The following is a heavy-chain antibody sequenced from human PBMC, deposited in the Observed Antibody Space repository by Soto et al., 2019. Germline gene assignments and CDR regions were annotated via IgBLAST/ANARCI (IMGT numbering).Heavy chain of an antibody. CDR2: INGRSNYK. CDR1: GFSFSTYN. J-gene: IGHJ4*02. CDR3: VREDGLVGSNSAFDY. Sequence: EVQVVESGGGLVKPGGSLRLSCATSGFSFSTYNMNWVRQAPGKGLEWVSSINGRSNYKYYTDSVKGRFAISRDNPKNSLYLQMHSLRVEDTAVYYCVREDGLVGSNSAFDYWGQGTLVTVSS. V-gene: IGHV3-21*02. D-gene: IGHD1-26*01.